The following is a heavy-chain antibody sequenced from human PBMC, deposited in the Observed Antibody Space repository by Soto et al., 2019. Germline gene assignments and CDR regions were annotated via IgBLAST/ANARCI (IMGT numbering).Heavy chain of an antibody. V-gene: IGHV3-66*01. CDR3: ARDQPRKDYYYGMDV. J-gene: IGHJ6*02. CDR1: GFTVSSNY. Sequence: GGSLRLSCAASGFTVSSNYMSWVRQAPGKGLEWVSVIYSGGSTYYADSVKGRFTISRDNSKNTLYLQMNSLRAEDTAVYYCARDQPRKDYYYGMDVWGQGTTVTVSS. CDR2: IYSGGST.